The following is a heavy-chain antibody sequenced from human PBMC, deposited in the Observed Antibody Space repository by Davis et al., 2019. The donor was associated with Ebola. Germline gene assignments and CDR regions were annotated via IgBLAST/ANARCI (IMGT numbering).Heavy chain of an antibody. J-gene: IGHJ5*02. CDR3: ARPVGNGDYSWFDP. V-gene: IGHV4-59*08. D-gene: IGHD4-17*01. Sequence: SETLSLTCTVPGGSISSYYWSWIRQPPGKGLEWIGYIYYSVSTNYNPSLKSRVTISVDKSKNQFSLKLSSVTAADTAVYYCARPVGNGDYSWFDPWGQGTLVTVSS. CDR1: GGSISSYY. CDR2: IYYSVST.